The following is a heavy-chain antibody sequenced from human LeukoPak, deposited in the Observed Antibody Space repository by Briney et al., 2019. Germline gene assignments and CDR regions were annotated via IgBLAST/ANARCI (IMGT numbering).Heavy chain of an antibody. Sequence: GRSLRLSCAASGFTFSSYGMHWVRQAPGKGLEWVAVISYDGSNKYYADSVKGRFTISRDNSKNTLYLQMNSLRAEDTAVYYCAKEGQQLVGYYFDYWAREPWSPSPQ. J-gene: IGHJ4*02. CDR3: AKEGQQLVGYYFDY. D-gene: IGHD6-13*01. CDR1: GFTFSSYG. CDR2: ISYDGSNK. V-gene: IGHV3-30*18.